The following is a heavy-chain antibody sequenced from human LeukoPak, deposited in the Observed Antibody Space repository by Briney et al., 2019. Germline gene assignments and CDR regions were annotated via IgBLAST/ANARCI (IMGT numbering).Heavy chain of an antibody. D-gene: IGHD4-4*01. V-gene: IGHV3-23*01. CDR1: GFTFSSYD. CDR2: ISGSGFNT. Sequence: PGGSLRLSCAASGFTFSSYDMSWVRQAPGKGLEWVSGISGSGFNTYYADSVKGRFTISRDNSENTLYLQMNSLRAEDTAVYYCVDPPYSLNWGQGTLVTVSS. J-gene: IGHJ4*02. CDR3: VDPPYSLN.